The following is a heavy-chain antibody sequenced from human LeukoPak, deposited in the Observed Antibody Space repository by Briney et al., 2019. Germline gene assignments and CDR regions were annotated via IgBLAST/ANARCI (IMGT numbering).Heavy chain of an antibody. D-gene: IGHD1-26*01. Sequence: GGSLTLSCAASGFTLSDSAIHWVRQASEKGLEWVGLIDRPDNSYATAYGASVGGRFTISRDYSKNTAYLQMDRLKTEDTALYYWTRDRGTYDWLDPWGQGTLVTVSS. J-gene: IGHJ5*02. V-gene: IGHV3-73*01. CDR2: IDRPDNSYAT. CDR3: TRDRGTYDWLDP. CDR1: GFTLSDSA.